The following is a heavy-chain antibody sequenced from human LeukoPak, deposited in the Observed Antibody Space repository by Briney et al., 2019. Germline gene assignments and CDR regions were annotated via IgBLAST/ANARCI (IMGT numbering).Heavy chain of an antibody. CDR2: ITSNGGSK. D-gene: IGHD2-2*02. CDR3: AREYCTTNNCYNWGLGY. Sequence: GGSLRLSCAASGFSFSTYTMRWVRQAPGKGLEYVSGITSNGGSKHYADSVKGRFTISRDNSKNTVYLQMDNLRAEDMAVYYCAREYCTTNNCYNWGLGYWGQGTLVTVSS. J-gene: IGHJ4*02. CDR1: GFSFSTYT. V-gene: IGHV3-64*02.